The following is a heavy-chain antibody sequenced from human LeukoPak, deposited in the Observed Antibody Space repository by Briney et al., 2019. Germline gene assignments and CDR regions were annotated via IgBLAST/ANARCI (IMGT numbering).Heavy chain of an antibody. CDR1: GFTFSSYW. CDR3: ARGRGTDF. CDR2: IKKDGSKK. J-gene: IGHJ4*02. Sequence: GGSLRLSCAASGFTFSSYWMDWVRQAPGKGLEGVASIKKDGSKKNYADSVKGRFAVSTDNAKNALFLQMNRLRAEDTAVYYCARGRGTDFWGQGTLVTVSS. D-gene: IGHD1-26*01. V-gene: IGHV3-7*01.